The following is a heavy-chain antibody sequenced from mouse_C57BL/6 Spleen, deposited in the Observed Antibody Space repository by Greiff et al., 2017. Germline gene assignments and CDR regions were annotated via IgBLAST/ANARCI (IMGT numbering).Heavy chain of an antibody. J-gene: IGHJ4*01. Sequence: QVQLQQPGAELVKPGASVKMSCKASGYTFTSYWITWVKQRPGQGLEWIGDIYPGSGSTNYNEKFKSKATLTVDPSSSTAYMQLSSLTSEDSAVYYCARDGYSSYYYAMDYWGQGTSVTVSS. CDR3: ARDGYSSYYYAMDY. CDR1: GYTFTSYW. CDR2: IYPGSGST. D-gene: IGHD2-3*01. V-gene: IGHV1-55*01.